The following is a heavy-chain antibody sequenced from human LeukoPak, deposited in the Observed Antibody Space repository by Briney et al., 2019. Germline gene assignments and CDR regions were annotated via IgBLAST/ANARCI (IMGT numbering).Heavy chain of an antibody. CDR3: ARTRYYYGSGSYRVFDY. D-gene: IGHD3-10*01. J-gene: IGHJ4*02. CDR2: TIPIFGTA. CDR1: GYVFTGYY. V-gene: IGHV1-69*06. Sequence: GASVKVSCKASGYVFTGYYMHWVRQAPGQGLEWMGGTIPIFGTANYAQKFQGRVTITADKSTSTAYMELSSLRSDDTAVYYCARTRYYYGSGSYRVFDYWGQGTLVTVSS.